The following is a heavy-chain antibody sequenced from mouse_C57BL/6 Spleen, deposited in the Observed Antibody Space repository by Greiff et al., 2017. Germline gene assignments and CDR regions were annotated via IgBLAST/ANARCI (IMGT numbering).Heavy chain of an antibody. D-gene: IGHD1-1*02. J-gene: IGHJ2*01. CDR1: GYTFPSYT. CDR2: INPSSGYT. CDR3: ARYGLDFDY. V-gene: IGHV1-4*01. Sequence: QVQLKESGAELARPGASVKMSCKASGYTFPSYTMHWVKQRPGQGLEWIGYINPSSGYTKYNQKFKDKATLTADKSSSTAYMQLSSLTSEDSAVYYCARYGLDFDYWGQGTTLTVSS.